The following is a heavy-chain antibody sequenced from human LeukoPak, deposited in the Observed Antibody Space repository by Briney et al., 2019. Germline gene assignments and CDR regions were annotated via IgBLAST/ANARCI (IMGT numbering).Heavy chain of an antibody. CDR2: IYTSGST. V-gene: IGHV4-61*02. Sequence: PSQTLSLTCTVSGGSISSGDYYWSWIRQPPGKGLEWIGRIYTSGSTNYNPSLKSRVTMSVDTSKNQFSLKLSSVTAADTAVYYCASSRGIAVAGTRLSDAFDIWGQGTMVTVSS. CDR3: ASSRGIAVAGTRLSDAFDI. D-gene: IGHD6-19*01. CDR1: GGSISSGDYY. J-gene: IGHJ3*02.